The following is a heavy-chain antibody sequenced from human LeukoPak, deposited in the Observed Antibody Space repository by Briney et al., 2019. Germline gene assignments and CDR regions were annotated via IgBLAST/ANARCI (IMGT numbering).Heavy chain of an antibody. J-gene: IGHJ4*02. Sequence: GGSLRLSCAASGFTFSSYSMNWVRQAPGKGLEWVSSISSSSSYIYYADSVKGRFTISRDNAKNSLYLQTNSLRAEDTAVYYCARDKPPDYDFWSGYLYYFDYWGQGTLVTVSS. D-gene: IGHD3-3*01. V-gene: IGHV3-21*01. CDR1: GFTFSSYS. CDR3: ARDKPPDYDFWSGYLYYFDY. CDR2: ISSSSSYI.